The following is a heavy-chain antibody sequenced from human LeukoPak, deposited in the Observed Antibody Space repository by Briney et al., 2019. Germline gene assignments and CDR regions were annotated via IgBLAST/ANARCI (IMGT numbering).Heavy chain of an antibody. Sequence: GGSLRLSCVVSGFNFNNHEMNWVRQAPGKGLEWVSYISSSGSSRYYADSVKGRFTISRDNAENSMYLQMNSLRVEDTAVYYCVRDDGAYYQHSMDVWGKGTTVTVSS. V-gene: IGHV3-48*03. J-gene: IGHJ6*03. CDR3: VRDDGAYYQHSMDV. CDR2: ISSSGSSR. D-gene: IGHD3-16*01. CDR1: GFNFNNHE.